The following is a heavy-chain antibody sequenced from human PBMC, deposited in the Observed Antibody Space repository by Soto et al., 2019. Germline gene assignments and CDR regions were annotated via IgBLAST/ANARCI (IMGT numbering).Heavy chain of an antibody. CDR3: ARRGGYCSGGSCWIDS. J-gene: IGHJ4*02. V-gene: IGHV5-51*01. CDR2: IYPGDSNT. Sequence: GESLKISSKGSGYNFPNYWIAWVRQMPGKGLEWMGIIYPGDSNTRYSPSFEGQVTISADKSISTAYLQWSSLKASDTAMYYCARRGGYCSGGSCWIDSWGQGTQVTVSS. D-gene: IGHD2-15*01. CDR1: GYNFPNYW.